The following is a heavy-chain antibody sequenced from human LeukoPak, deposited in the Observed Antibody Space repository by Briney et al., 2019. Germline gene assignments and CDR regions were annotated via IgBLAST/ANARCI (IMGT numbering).Heavy chain of an antibody. D-gene: IGHD2-21*02. Sequence: PGGSLRLSCAASGFTFSSYGMHWVRQAPGKGLEWVAFIRYDGSNKYYADSVKGRFTISRDNSKNTLYLQMNSLRAEDTAVYYCANGLIRCGGDCYTRITHFDYWGQGTLVTVSS. CDR2: IRYDGSNK. J-gene: IGHJ4*02. CDR1: GFTFSSYG. CDR3: ANGLIRCGGDCYTRITHFDY. V-gene: IGHV3-30*02.